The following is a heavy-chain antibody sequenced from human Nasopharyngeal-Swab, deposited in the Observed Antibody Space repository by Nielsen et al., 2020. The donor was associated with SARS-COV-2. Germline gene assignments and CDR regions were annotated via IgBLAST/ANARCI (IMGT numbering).Heavy chain of an antibody. CDR2: IYYSGTT. Sequence: SETLSLTCTVSGGSISSSSHYWGWIRQPPGKGLEWIGSIYYSGTTYYNPSLKSRVTISVDTSKNHFSLKLSSVTAADTAVYYCVRHKDDYGASYYYYGMDVWGQGTTVTVSS. J-gene: IGHJ6*02. D-gene: IGHD4-17*01. CDR3: VRHKDDYGASYYYYGMDV. CDR1: GGSISSSSHY. V-gene: IGHV4-39*01.